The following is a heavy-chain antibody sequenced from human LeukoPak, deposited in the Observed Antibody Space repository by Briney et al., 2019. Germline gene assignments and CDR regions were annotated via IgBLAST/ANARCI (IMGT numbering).Heavy chain of an antibody. CDR2: IFHCRST. J-gene: IGHJ4*02. CDR3: ARHAAIRNYVGSLDQ. V-gene: IGHV4-39*01. CDR1: GDSIRSSCYY. Sequence: SETRSLTCTVSGDSIRSSCYYWGWIRLPPGSGLEWIATIFHCRSTYYNPSLQSRLTISVDTSKNQFSLEMNSVTGADTAVYYCARHAAIRNYVGSLDQWSRGTLVTVSS. D-gene: IGHD3-10*01.